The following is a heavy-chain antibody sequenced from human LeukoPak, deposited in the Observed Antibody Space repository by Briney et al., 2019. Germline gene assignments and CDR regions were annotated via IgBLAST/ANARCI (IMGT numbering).Heavy chain of an antibody. J-gene: IGHJ4*02. CDR3: ASDGAIWGSDY. D-gene: IGHD7-27*01. Sequence: ASVEVSCKASGYTFTGYYMHWVRQAPGQGLEWMGIINPSGGSTSYAQKFQGRVTMTRDTSTSTVYMELSSLRSEDTAVYYCASDGAIWGSDYCGQGTLVTVSS. CDR1: GYTFTGYY. V-gene: IGHV1-46*03. CDR2: INPSGGST.